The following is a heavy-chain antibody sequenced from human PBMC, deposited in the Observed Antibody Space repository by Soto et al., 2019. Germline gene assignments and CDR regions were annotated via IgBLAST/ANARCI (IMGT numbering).Heavy chain of an antibody. Sequence: SETLSLTCAVSGYSIGSGYYWAWIRQSPGKGLEWIGSIYHAGSVYYNPSLNGRVALSMDTSKNHFSLKLTSVTAADTAVYYCARTFDYYGMDVWGQGTTATVSS. CDR3: ARTFDYYGMDV. J-gene: IGHJ6*02. V-gene: IGHV4-38-2*01. CDR1: GYSIGSGYY. CDR2: IYHAGSV.